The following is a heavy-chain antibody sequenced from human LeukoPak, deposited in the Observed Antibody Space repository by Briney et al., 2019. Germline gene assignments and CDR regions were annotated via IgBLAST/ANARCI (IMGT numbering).Heavy chain of an antibody. CDR2: IYYSGST. V-gene: IGHV4-39*07. D-gene: IGHD5/OR15-5a*01. CDR1: GGSISSSSYY. J-gene: IGHJ4*02. Sequence: PSETLSLTCTVSGGSISSSSYYWGWIRQPPGKGLEWIGSIYYSGSTYYNPSLKSRVTISVDTSKNQFSLKLSSVTAADTAVYYCARDRVFVRYFDYWGQGTLVTVSS. CDR3: ARDRVFVRYFDY.